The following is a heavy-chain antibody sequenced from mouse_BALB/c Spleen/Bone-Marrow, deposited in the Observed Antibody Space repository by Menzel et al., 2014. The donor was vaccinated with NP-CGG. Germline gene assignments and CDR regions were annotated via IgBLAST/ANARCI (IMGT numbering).Heavy chain of an antibody. CDR2: INPYNDGT. CDR3: ARPRQLGLPYYFNY. J-gene: IGHJ2*01. CDR1: GYTFTSYV. V-gene: IGHV1-14*01. D-gene: IGHD3-2*01. Sequence: EVQGVESGPEQVKPGASVKMSCKASGYTFTSYVMHWVKQKPGQGLEWIGYINPYNDGTKYNEKFKGKATLTSDKSSSTAYIELSSLTSEDSAVYYCARPRQLGLPYYFNYWGQGTTLTVSS.